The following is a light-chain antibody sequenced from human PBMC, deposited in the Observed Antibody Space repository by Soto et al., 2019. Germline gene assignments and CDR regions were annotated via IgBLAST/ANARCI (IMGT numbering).Light chain of an antibody. V-gene: IGKV3-11*01. CDR1: ESFSSY. CDR2: DAS. J-gene: IGKJ5*01. Sequence: EIVLTQSPATLSLSPGETATLSCRASESFSSYLAWYQQKPGQAPRLLIYDASKRATGIPARFSGRGSGTDFTLNISSLEPEDFAVYCCQQRSNWPPVITLGQGTRLEIK. CDR3: QQRSNWPPVIT.